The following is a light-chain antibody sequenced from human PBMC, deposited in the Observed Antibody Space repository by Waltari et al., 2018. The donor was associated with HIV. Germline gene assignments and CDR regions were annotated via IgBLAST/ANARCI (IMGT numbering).Light chain of an antibody. CDR2: ESD. V-gene: IGLV1-47*01. J-gene: IGLJ3*02. CDR3: AAWDNYLNAWV. Sequence: QSVLTQPPSTSATPGQRVPILRSGASSNLGSHFVSWYQHLPGATPKLLIYESDRRPSGVPDRFSGSESGTSASLAISGLRSEDEADYYCAAWDNYLNAWVFGGGTRVTVL. CDR1: SSNLGSHF.